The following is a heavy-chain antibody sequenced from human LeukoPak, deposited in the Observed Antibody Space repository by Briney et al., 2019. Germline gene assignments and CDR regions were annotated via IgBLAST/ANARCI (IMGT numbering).Heavy chain of an antibody. J-gene: IGHJ4*02. D-gene: IGHD1-26*01. V-gene: IGHV3-30-3*01. CDR2: ISYDGSNK. CDR1: GFTFSSYA. Sequence: GGSLRLSCAASGFTFSSYAMHWVRQAPGKGLEWVAVISYDGSNKYYADSVKGRFTISRDNSKNTLYLQMNSLRAEDTAVYYCARDLGGNYGTFDYWGQGTLVTVSS. CDR3: ARDLGGNYGTFDY.